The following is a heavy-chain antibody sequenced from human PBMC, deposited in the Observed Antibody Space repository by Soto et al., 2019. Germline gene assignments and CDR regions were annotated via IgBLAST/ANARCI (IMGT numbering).Heavy chain of an antibody. CDR2: FDPEDGET. V-gene: IGHV1-24*01. D-gene: IGHD2-15*01. J-gene: IGHJ3*02. Sequence: ASVKVSCKASGYTFTSYGINWVRQAPGQGLEWMGGFDPEDGETIYAQKFQGRVTMTEDTSTDTAYMELSSLRSEDTAVYYCATFTLGYCSGGSCYPYDAFDIWGQGTMVTVSS. CDR1: GYTFTSYG. CDR3: ATFTLGYCSGGSCYPYDAFDI.